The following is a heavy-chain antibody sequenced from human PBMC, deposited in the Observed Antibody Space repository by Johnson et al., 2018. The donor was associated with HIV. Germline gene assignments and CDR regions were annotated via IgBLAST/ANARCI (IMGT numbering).Heavy chain of an antibody. Sequence: EVQLVESGGGLVQPGGSLRLSCAASGFTVSRYYMSWVRQAPGKGLEWVSVLFSGDTTYYADSVKGRFTISRDNSTNTLYLQMNSLRAEDTALYYCSRMGGYVVGDACDIWGQGTMVTVSS. CDR3: SRMGGYVVGDACDI. CDR2: LFSGDTT. CDR1: GFTVSRYY. D-gene: IGHD3-16*01. J-gene: IGHJ3*02. V-gene: IGHV3-53*01.